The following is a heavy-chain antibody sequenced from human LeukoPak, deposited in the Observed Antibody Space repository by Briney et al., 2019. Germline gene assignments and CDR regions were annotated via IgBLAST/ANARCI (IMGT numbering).Heavy chain of an antibody. CDR1: GFTFSSYG. CDR2: ISSSSSYI. J-gene: IGHJ5*02. Sequence: GGSLRLSCAASGFTFSSYGMHWVRQAPGKGLEWVSSISSSSSYIYYADSVKGRFTISRDNAKNSLYLQMNSLRAEDTAVYYCARYCSGGSCYRWFDPWGQGTLVTVSS. V-gene: IGHV3-21*01. CDR3: ARYCSGGSCYRWFDP. D-gene: IGHD2-15*01.